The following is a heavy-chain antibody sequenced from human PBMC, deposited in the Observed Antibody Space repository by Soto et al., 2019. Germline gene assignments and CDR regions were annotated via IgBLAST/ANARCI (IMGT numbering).Heavy chain of an antibody. CDR2: IYYSGST. J-gene: IGHJ3*02. D-gene: IGHD3-22*01. CDR3: ARGHDSAYPNAFDI. V-gene: IGHV4-59*01. Sequence: TLSLTCTVSGGSISSYYWSWIRQPPGKGLEWIGYIYYSGSTNYNPSLKSRVTISVDTSKNQFSLKLSSVTAADTAVYYCARGHDSAYPNAFDIWGQGTMVTVSS. CDR1: GGSISSYY.